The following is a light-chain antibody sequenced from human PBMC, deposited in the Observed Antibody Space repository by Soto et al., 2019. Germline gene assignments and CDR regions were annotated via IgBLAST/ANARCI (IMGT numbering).Light chain of an antibody. V-gene: IGKV4-1*01. J-gene: IGKJ1*01. CDR2: WAS. Sequence: DIVMTQSPDSLAVSLGERATINCKSSQSVLSSSNNKNYLAWYQQKPRQPPRLLIYWASTRESGVPDRFSGSGSGTDFTLTISSLQAEDVAVYYCQQYYSAPTWTFGQGTKVDIK. CDR1: QSVLSSSNNKNY. CDR3: QQYYSAPTWT.